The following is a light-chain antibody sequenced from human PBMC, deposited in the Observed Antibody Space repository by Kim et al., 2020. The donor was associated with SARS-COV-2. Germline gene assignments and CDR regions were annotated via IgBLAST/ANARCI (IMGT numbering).Light chain of an antibody. J-gene: IGKJ2*01. CDR1: QSVSSNY. V-gene: IGKV3-20*01. CDR2: GAS. Sequence: SPGERATLSCRAGQSVSSNYLAWYQQKPGQAPRLLIYGASSRATGIPDRFSGSGSGTDFTLTISRLEPEDFAVYYCQQYGSSPLYTFGQGTKLEI. CDR3: QQYGSSPLYT.